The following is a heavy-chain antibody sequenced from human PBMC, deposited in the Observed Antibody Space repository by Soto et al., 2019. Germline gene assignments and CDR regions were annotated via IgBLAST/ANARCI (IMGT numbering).Heavy chain of an antibody. Sequence: GGSLRLSCAASGFTFDDYAMHWVRQAPGKGLEWVSGISWNSGKIAYADSVKGRFTISRDNAKNYMYLQMNSLRAEDTALYYCAKDMFRRGVPVATADYWGQGTLVTVSS. D-gene: IGHD2-2*01. CDR2: ISWNSGKI. CDR3: AKDMFRRGVPVATADY. V-gene: IGHV3-9*01. CDR1: GFTFDDYA. J-gene: IGHJ4*02.